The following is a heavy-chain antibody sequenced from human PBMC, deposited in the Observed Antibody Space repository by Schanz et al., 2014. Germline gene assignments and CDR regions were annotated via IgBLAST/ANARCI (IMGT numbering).Heavy chain of an antibody. V-gene: IGHV3-23*01. CDR2: INTGVNT. CDR3: AWDHTTESYYSAGPPIDY. CDR1: GFTFGDYA. Sequence: EVQLLESGGGLVQPGGSLRLSCAASGFTFGDYAMTWVRQAPGKGLEWVSAINTGVNTYYADSVRGRFTMSRDNSKNTLFLQMNSLRAEDTAVYYCAWDHTTESYYSAGPPIDYWGQGTLLTVSS. J-gene: IGHJ4*02. D-gene: IGHD1-26*01.